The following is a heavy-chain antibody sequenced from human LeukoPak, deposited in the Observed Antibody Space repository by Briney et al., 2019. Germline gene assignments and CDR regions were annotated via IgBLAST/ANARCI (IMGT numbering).Heavy chain of an antibody. CDR2: ISGDSNAI. V-gene: IGHV3-48*02. Sequence: GGSLRLSCAASGFTSNAYHMNWVRQAPGKGLEWISYISGDSNAIYYADSVRGRFTISRDNAKNSLYLQMNSLRDEDTAMYYCAREGCTMTTCRRAGGHLDVWGQGTTATVSS. CDR1: GFTSNAYH. J-gene: IGHJ6*02. CDR3: AREGCTMTTCRRAGGHLDV. D-gene: IGHD2-8*01.